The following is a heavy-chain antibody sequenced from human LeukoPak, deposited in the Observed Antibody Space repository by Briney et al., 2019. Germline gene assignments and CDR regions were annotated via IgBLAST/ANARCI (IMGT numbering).Heavy chain of an antibody. J-gene: IGHJ5*02. D-gene: IGHD2-21*01. V-gene: IGHV1-69*05. CDR3: ARDRHCGGDCYGIWFDP. CDR2: IIPIFGTA. Sequence: SVKVSCKASGGTFSSYAISWVRQAPGQGLEWMGGIIPIFGTANYAQKFQGRVTITTDESTSTAYMELSSLRSEDTAVYYCARDRHCGGDCYGIWFDPWGQGTLVTVSS. CDR1: GGTFSSYA.